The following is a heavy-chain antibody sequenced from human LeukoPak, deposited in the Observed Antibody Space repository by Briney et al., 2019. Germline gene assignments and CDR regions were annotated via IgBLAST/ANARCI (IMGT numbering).Heavy chain of an antibody. D-gene: IGHD3-16*02. CDR1: GFIFSNYW. CDR2: MKQDGREK. V-gene: IGHV3-7*03. CDR3: AKARFGGVIVSYFDY. Sequence: GGSLRLSCVASGFIFSNYWMSWVRQVPGKGLEWVANMKQDGREKYLVDSVKGRFTISRDNAKNSVYLQMNSLRAEDMALYYCAKARFGGVIVSYFDYWGQGTLVTVSS. J-gene: IGHJ4*02.